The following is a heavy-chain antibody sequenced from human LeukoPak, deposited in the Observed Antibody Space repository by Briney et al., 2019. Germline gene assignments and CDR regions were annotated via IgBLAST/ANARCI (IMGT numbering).Heavy chain of an antibody. CDR3: ARDAITIFGVVTPFDP. Sequence: ASVKVSCKASGYTFTSYGISWVRQAPGQGLEWMGWISAYNGNTNYAQKLQGRVTMTTDTSTRTAYMELRSLRSDDTAVYYCARDAITIFGVVTPFDPWGQGTLVTVSS. V-gene: IGHV1-18*01. J-gene: IGHJ5*02. CDR1: GYTFTSYG. D-gene: IGHD3-3*01. CDR2: ISAYNGNT.